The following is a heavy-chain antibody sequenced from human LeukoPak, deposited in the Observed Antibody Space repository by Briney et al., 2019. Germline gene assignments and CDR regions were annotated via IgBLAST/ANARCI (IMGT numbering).Heavy chain of an antibody. V-gene: IGHV4-61*02. Sequence: SETLSLTCTVSGGSISSGSYYWSWIRQPAGKGLEWIGCIYTSGSTTSNPSLRSRVTISVDTSKNQFSLKLSSVTAADTALYYCARITTYYYMDVWGKGTTVTVSS. CDR1: GGSISSGSYY. J-gene: IGHJ6*03. CDR2: IYTSGST. CDR3: ARITTYYYMDV. D-gene: IGHD3-16*01.